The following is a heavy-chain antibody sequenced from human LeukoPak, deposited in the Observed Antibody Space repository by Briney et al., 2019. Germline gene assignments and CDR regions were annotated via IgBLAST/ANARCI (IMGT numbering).Heavy chain of an antibody. Sequence: SETLSLTCTVSGGSISSYYWSWIRQPPGKGLEWMGYIYYSGSTNYNPSLKSRVTISVDTSKNQFSLKLSSVTAADTAVYYCAGSSRISFFGVLKWFDPWGQGTLVTVSS. J-gene: IGHJ5*02. CDR3: AGSSRISFFGVLKWFDP. CDR2: IYYSGST. D-gene: IGHD3-3*01. V-gene: IGHV4-59*01. CDR1: GGSISSYY.